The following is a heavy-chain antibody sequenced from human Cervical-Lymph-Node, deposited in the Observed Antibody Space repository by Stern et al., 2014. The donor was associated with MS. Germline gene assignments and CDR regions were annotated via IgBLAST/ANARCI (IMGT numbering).Heavy chain of an antibody. CDR2: IRGYSGKN. V-gene: IGHV1-18*01. CDR1: GYTFISYG. CDR3: ARAGADSTTHFDY. D-gene: IGHD1-14*01. J-gene: IGHJ4*02. Sequence: VQLVESGAEVKKPGASVKVSCKASGYTFISYGITWVRQAPGPGLEWMGWIRGYSGKNVFAQGFQGRVPLTTGTSTSTAYLEVRSLRSDDTAIYYCARAGADSTTHFDYWGQGTLVTVSS.